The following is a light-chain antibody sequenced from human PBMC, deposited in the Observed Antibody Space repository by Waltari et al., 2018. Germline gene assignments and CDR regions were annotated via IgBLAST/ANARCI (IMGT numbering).Light chain of an antibody. Sequence: ETVLTQSPGSLSSSPGERLTHSCRASQSVSRALAWYQQKPGQAPRLLIFGASNRATGIPDRFSGSGSGTDFSLTISRLEPEDFAVYYCQHYVRLPATFGRGTKVEIK. CDR3: QHYVRLPAT. V-gene: IGKV3-20*01. CDR2: GAS. J-gene: IGKJ1*01. CDR1: QSVSRA.